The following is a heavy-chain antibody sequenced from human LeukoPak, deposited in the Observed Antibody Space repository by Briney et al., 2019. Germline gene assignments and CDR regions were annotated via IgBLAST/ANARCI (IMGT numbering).Heavy chain of an antibody. V-gene: IGHV3-64D*09. CDR3: VKYERFLEWSSFDY. D-gene: IGHD3-3*01. J-gene: IGHJ4*02. CDR1: GFTFSSYA. Sequence: PGGSLRLSCSASGFTFSSYAMHWVRQAPGKGLEYVSAISSNGGSTYYADSVKGRFTISRDNSKSTLYLQMSSLRAEDTAVYYCVKYERFLEWSSFDYWGQGTLVTVSS. CDR2: ISSNGGST.